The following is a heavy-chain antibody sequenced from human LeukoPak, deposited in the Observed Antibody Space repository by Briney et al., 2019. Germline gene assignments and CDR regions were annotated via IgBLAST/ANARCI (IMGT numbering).Heavy chain of an antibody. CDR3: AKTSQTGGFDY. CDR1: GFTFSRYW. J-gene: IGHJ4*02. V-gene: IGHV3-74*01. Sequence: GGSLRLSCAASGFTFSRYWMHWVRQGPGKGLVWVSRVSGDGSSTTYADSVKGRFTISRDNSKNTLYLQMNSLRAEDTAVYYCAKTSQTGGFDYWGQGTLVTVSS. CDR2: VSGDGSST. D-gene: IGHD7-27*01.